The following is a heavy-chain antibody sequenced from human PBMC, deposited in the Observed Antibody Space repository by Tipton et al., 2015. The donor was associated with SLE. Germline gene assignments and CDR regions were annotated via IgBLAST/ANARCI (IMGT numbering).Heavy chain of an antibody. V-gene: IGHV4-34*01. CDR2: INHNGST. CDR3: TRGPYCSVDSCYRGMDV. CDR1: GGSFSGYY. J-gene: IGHJ6*02. D-gene: IGHD2-15*01. Sequence: TLSLTCAVYGGSFSGYYWSWIRQPPGKGLEWIGEINHNGSTNYNPSLKSRVTISVDTSKNQFSLNLRSVTAADTAVYYCTRGPYCSVDSCYRGMDVWGQGTTVTVSS.